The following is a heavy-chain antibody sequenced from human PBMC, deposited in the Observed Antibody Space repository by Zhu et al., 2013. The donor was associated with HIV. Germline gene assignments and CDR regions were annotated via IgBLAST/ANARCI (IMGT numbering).Heavy chain of an antibody. Sequence: QVQLVQSGAEVKKPGSSVKVSCKASGGTFSSYAISWVRQAPGQGLEWMGGIIPIFGTANYAQKFQGRVTITADESTSTAYMELSSLRSEDTAVYYCARVGPSIAARPFDYWGQGTLVTVSS. CDR1: GGTFSSYA. D-gene: IGHD6-6*01. J-gene: IGHJ4*02. V-gene: IGHV1-69*01. CDR3: ARVGPSIAARPFDY. CDR2: IIPIFGTA.